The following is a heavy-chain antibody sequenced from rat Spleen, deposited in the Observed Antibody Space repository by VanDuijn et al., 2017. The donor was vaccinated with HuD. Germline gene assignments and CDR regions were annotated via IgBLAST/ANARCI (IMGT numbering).Heavy chain of an antibody. V-gene: IGHV2-34*01. J-gene: IGHJ2*01. CDR1: GFSLTTYS. CDR3: ARLSPFDY. CDR2: MWYDGDT. Sequence: QVQLKESGPGLVQPSETLSLTCTVSGFSLTTYSVSWVRQPSGKGPEWLGKMWYDGDTAFNSVLKSRLTITKDTSKNQVFLKMSSLKTEDTATYYCARLSPFDYWGQGVMVTVSS.